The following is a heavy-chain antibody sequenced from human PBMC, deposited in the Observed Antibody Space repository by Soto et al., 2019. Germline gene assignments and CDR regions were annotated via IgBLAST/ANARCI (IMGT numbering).Heavy chain of an antibody. V-gene: IGHV4-34*01. J-gene: IGHJ5*02. Sequence: SETLSLTCAVYGGSFSGYYWSWIRQPPGKGLEWIGEINHSGSTNYNPSLKSRVTISVDTSKNQFSLKLSSVTAADTAVYYCATRYYYGSGSKNNWFDPWGQGTLVTVSS. D-gene: IGHD3-10*01. CDR2: INHSGST. CDR3: ATRYYYGSGSKNNWFDP. CDR1: GGSFSGYY.